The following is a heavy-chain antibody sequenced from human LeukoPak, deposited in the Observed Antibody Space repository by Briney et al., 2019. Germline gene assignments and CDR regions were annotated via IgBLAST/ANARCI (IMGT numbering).Heavy chain of an antibody. CDR2: IKQDGSKK. Sequence: PGGSLRLSCVASGFPFSSYWMTWVRQAPGKGLEWVANIKQDGSKKSYVDSVKGRFTISRDNAKNSLYLQMNSLRAEDTAVYYCAKVGGSGYYYYYYGMDVWGQGTTVTVSS. V-gene: IGHV3-7*01. J-gene: IGHJ6*02. CDR3: AKVGGSGYYYYYYGMDV. CDR1: GFPFSSYW. D-gene: IGHD3-22*01.